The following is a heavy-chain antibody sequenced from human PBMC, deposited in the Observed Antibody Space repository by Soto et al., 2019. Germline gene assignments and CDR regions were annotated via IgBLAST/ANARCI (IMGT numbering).Heavy chain of an antibody. D-gene: IGHD3-3*01. CDR2: IIPIFGTA. CDR1: GGTFSSYA. CDR3: ARAAKWSGYPPYYYYYGMDV. Sequence: ASVKVSCKASGGTFSSYAISWVRQAPGQGLEWMGGIIPIFGTANYAQKFQGRVTITADKSTSTAYMELSSLRSEDTAVYYCARAAKWSGYPPYYYYYGMDVWGQGTTVTVSS. J-gene: IGHJ6*02. V-gene: IGHV1-69*06.